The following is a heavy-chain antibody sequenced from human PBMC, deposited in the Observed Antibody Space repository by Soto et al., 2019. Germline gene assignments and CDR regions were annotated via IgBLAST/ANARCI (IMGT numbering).Heavy chain of an antibody. J-gene: IGHJ3*01. CDR1: GFAFSDHY. CDR2: ISVSGDTI. CDR3: FDIFF. D-gene: IGHD3-9*01. V-gene: IGHV3-11*01. Sequence: QVQLVESGGGLVKPGGSLRLSCAASGFAFSDHYMTWIRQAPGKGLEWISYISVSGDTIHYADSVKGRFTISRDNGKNSLYLQMNSXXXXDXAXYXXFDIFFWGQGTMVTVSS.